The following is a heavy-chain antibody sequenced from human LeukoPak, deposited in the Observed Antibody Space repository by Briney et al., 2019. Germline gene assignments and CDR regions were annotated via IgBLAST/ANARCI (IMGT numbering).Heavy chain of an antibody. Sequence: ASVKVSCKASGGTISSYAISWVRQAPGQGLEWMGGIIPIFGTANYAQKFQGRVTITTDESTSTAYMELSSLRSEDTAVYYCASPGALGDYYDSSGSQLDYWGQGTLVTASS. CDR2: IIPIFGTA. CDR3: ASPGALGDYYDSSGSQLDY. CDR1: GGTISSYA. V-gene: IGHV1-69*05. D-gene: IGHD3-22*01. J-gene: IGHJ4*02.